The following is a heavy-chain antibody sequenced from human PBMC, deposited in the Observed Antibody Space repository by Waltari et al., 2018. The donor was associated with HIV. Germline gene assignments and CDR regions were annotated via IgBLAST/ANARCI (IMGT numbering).Heavy chain of an antibody. CDR3: TQRGFYFGDGPDGYDV. V-gene: IGHV4-4*02. D-gene: IGHD2-21*01. J-gene: IGHJ3*01. Sequence: LHQPGADEVRPSGTLTLNCGITGIYLKHSSSWWTWVRQSPGKGLEWVGEVYRDGTTAYQSSLKSRLTLTADKGRNNLSLDLKSVTAADTSVYYCTQRGFYFGDGPDGYDVWGPGT. CDR1: GIYLKHSSSW. CDR2: VYRDGTT.